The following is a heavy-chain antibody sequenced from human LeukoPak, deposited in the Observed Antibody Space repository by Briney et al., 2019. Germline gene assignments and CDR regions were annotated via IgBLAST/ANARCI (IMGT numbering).Heavy chain of an antibody. V-gene: IGHV3-15*01. CDR3: TTEMRWELLFDD. D-gene: IGHD1-26*01. J-gene: IGHJ4*02. CDR1: GFTFSDAW. Sequence: GGSLRLSCAASGFTFSDAWMSWVRQTPGKGLEWVGRIKSKTDGGTTDYAAPVKGRFSISRDDSENTLYLQMDSPKTEDTGVYYCTTEMRWELLFDDWGQGTLVTVSS. CDR2: IKSKTDGGTT.